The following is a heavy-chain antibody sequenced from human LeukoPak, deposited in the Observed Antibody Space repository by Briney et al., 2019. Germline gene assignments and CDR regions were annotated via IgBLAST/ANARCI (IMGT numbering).Heavy chain of an antibody. CDR1: GYTFTGYY. V-gene: IGHV1-2*02. CDR2: INPNSSGT. D-gene: IGHD2-15*01. CDR3: ARDTDCSGGSCYHLIDDY. Sequence: ASVKVSCKASGYTFTGYYMHWVRQAPGQGLEWMGWINPNSSGTNYAQKFQGRVTITRDTDISTAYMELSRLRSDDTAVYYCARDTDCSGGSCYHLIDDYWGQGTLVTVSS. J-gene: IGHJ4*02.